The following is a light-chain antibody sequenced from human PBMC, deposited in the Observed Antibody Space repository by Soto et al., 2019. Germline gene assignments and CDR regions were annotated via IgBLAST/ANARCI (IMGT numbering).Light chain of an antibody. Sequence: DIQMTQSPSTLSASVGDRVTITCRASQSISSWLAWYQQKPGKAPKVLISKASSLESGVPSRFSGSGSGTEFNLTISSLQPDDFESYYCQQYKSYWTFGQGTKVEIK. CDR2: KAS. CDR1: QSISSW. V-gene: IGKV1-5*03. CDR3: QQYKSYWT. J-gene: IGKJ1*01.